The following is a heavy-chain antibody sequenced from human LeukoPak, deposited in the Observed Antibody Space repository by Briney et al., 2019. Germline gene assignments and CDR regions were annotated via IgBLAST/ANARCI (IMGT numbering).Heavy chain of an antibody. CDR2: IYTSGST. CDR3: ASHIRQPGPEYFQH. Sequence: SETLSLTCTVSGGSISSYYWSWIRQPPGKGLEWIGYIYTSGSTNYNPSLKSRVTISVDTSKNQFSLKLSSVTAADTAVYYCASHIRQPGPEYFQHWGQGTLVTVSS. D-gene: IGHD1-1*01. V-gene: IGHV4-4*09. CDR1: GGSISSYY. J-gene: IGHJ1*01.